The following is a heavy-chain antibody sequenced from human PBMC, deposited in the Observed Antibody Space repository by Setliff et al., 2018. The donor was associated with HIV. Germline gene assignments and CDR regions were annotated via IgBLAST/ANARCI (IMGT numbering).Heavy chain of an antibody. D-gene: IGHD3-10*01. Sequence: SETLSLTCTVSGGSISSGDYYWTWIRQPAGKGLQWIGRIHTSGFTIYNPSLKSRVTLSLDTSKNQFSLKLSSVTAADTAVYFCVRRVSHGSQPSYFDYWGQGTLVTVSS. J-gene: IGHJ4*02. CDR3: VRRVSHGSQPSYFDY. V-gene: IGHV4-61*02. CDR2: IHTSGFT. CDR1: GGSISSGDYY.